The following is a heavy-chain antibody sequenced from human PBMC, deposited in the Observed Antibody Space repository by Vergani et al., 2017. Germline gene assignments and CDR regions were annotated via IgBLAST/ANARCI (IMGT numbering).Heavy chain of an antibody. J-gene: IGHJ6*02. CDR2: ISGSGGST. V-gene: IGHV3-23*04. CDR1: GFTFSSYA. D-gene: IGHD6-6*01. Sequence: EVQLVESGGGLVKPGGSLRLSCAASGFTFSSYAMSWVRQAPGRGLEWVSAISGSGGSTYYADSVKGRFTIPRDNSKNTLYLQMNSLRAEDTAVYYCAKTLLIGGIAAPRFLDCMDVWGQGTTVTVSS. CDR3: AKTLLIGGIAAPRFLDCMDV.